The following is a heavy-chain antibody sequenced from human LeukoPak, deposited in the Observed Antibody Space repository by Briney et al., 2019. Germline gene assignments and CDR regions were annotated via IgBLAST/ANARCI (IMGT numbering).Heavy chain of an antibody. CDR2: ISSSSNTM. Sequence: GGSLRLSCAASGFTFSSYSMNWVRQAPGKGLEWVSYISSSSNTMYYADSVEGRFTISRDNAKNSLYLQVNSLRDEDTAVYYCARDNDYRFDYWGQGTLVTVSS. J-gene: IGHJ4*02. D-gene: IGHD4-11*01. CDR1: GFTFSSYS. CDR3: ARDNDYRFDY. V-gene: IGHV3-48*02.